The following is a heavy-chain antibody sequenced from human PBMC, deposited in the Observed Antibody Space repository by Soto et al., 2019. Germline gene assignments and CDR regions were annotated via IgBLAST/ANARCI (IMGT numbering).Heavy chain of an antibody. CDR3: ARHTYYSSQPGELDY. J-gene: IGHJ4*02. CDR2: IYYSGST. CDR1: GGPISNYY. V-gene: IGHV4-59*01. Sequence: PSETLSLTCTVSGGPISNYYWSWIRQPPGKGLEWIGYIYYSGSTNYNPSLKSRVTISVDTSKNQFSLKLSSVTAADTAVYYCARHTYYSSQPGELDYWGQGTLVTVSS. D-gene: IGHD6-13*01.